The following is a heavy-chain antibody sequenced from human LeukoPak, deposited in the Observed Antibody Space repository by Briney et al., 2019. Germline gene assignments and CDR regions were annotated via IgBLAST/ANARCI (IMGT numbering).Heavy chain of an antibody. J-gene: IGHJ2*01. CDR3: AAAALSGPTLAFDL. D-gene: IGHD3-10*01. CDR1: GFTFTSSA. CDR2: IVVGSGNT. Sequence: SVKVSCKASGFTFTSSAVQWVRQARGQRLEWIGWIVVGSGNTNYAQKFQERVTITRDMSTSTAYMELSSLRSEDTAVYYCAAAALSGPTLAFDLWGRGTLVTVSS. V-gene: IGHV1-58*01.